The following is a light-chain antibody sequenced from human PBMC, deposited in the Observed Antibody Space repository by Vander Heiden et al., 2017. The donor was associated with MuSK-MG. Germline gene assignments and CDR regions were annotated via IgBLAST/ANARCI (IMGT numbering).Light chain of an antibody. Sequence: DIQMTQSLSTLSASVGDRVTITCRASQSISSWLAWYQQKPGKAPKLLLYKASSLESGVPSRFSGSGSGTEFTLTISSLQPDDFATYYCQQYKRDPWTFGQGTKVEIK. J-gene: IGKJ1*01. CDR2: KAS. V-gene: IGKV1-5*03. CDR1: QSISSW. CDR3: QQYKRDPWT.